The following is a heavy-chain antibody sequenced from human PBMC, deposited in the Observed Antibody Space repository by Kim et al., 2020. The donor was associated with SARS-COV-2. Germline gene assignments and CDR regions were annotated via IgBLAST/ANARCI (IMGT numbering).Heavy chain of an antibody. CDR1: GFPLRGFW. Sequence: GGSLRLSCAASGFPLRGFWMSWVRQAPGKGLEWVAHIKDDGSYANYVDSVGGRFTISRDNAKNSLYLQMNSLRLEDAAVYFCAREIVGHRVYFDYWGQGT. CDR3: AREIVGHRVYFDY. CDR2: IKDDGSYA. V-gene: IGHV3-7*01. D-gene: IGHD1-26*01. J-gene: IGHJ4*03.